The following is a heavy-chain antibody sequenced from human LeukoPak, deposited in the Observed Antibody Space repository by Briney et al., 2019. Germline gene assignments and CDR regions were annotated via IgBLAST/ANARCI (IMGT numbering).Heavy chain of an antibody. J-gene: IGHJ4*02. CDR2: FDPEDGET. V-gene: IGHV1-24*01. CDR3: ARDRDYYDSSGQQGFDY. CDR1: GYTLTESS. D-gene: IGHD3-22*01. Sequence: GASVKVSCKVSGYTLTESSMHWVRQAPGKGLEWMGGFDPEDGETIYAQKFQGRVTMTEDTSTDTAYMELSSLRSEDTAVYYCARDRDYYDSSGQQGFDYWGQGTLVTVSS.